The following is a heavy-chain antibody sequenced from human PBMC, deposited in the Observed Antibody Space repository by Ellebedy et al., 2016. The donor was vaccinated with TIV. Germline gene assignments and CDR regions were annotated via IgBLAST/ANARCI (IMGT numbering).Heavy chain of an antibody. CDR2: IYFSGKT. CDR1: GGSIRSYY. D-gene: IGHD6-13*01. Sequence: MPSETLSLTCTVSGGSIRSYYWSWIRQPPGKGLEWIGNIYFSGKTNYNPSLRGRVTISVDTSKNQFSLNLSPVTAADTAVYYCASSTLAAPNWFDPWGQGTLVTVSS. CDR3: ASSTLAAPNWFDP. V-gene: IGHV4-59*01. J-gene: IGHJ5*02.